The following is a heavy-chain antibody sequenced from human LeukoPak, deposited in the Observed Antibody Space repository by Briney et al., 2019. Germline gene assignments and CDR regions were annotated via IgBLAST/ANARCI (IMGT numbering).Heavy chain of an antibody. D-gene: IGHD3-22*01. Sequence: ASVTVSCKASGYTFTSYDINWVRQATGQGLEWMGWMNPNSGNTGYAQKFQGRVTITRNTSISTAYMELSSLRSEDTAVYYCARVTGYVIEDYFDYWGQGTLVTVSS. CDR1: GYTFTSYD. CDR3: ARVTGYVIEDYFDY. CDR2: MNPNSGNT. V-gene: IGHV1-8*03. J-gene: IGHJ4*02.